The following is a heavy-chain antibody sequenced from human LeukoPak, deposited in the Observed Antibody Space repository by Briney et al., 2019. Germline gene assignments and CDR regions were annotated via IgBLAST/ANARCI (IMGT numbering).Heavy chain of an antibody. CDR1: GFTFSSYG. CDR2: ISYDGSNK. Sequence: PGGSLRLSCAASGFTFSSYGMHWVRQAPGKGLEWVAVISYDGSNKYYADSVKGRFTISRDNSKNTLYLQMNSLRAEDTAVYCCAISTANWASDYWGQGTLVTVSS. V-gene: IGHV3-30*03. D-gene: IGHD7-27*01. CDR3: AISTANWASDY. J-gene: IGHJ4*02.